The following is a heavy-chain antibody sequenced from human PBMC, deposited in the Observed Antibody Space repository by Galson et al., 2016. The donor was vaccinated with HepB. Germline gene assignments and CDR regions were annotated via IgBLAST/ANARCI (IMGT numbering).Heavy chain of an antibody. D-gene: IGHD3-10*01. V-gene: IGHV3-23*01. CDR1: GSTFNIYA. CDR2: IRGSGSST. CDR3: AKDGRRRWFEDLMSPVSWFDS. J-gene: IGHJ5*01. Sequence: SLRLSCAASGSTFNIYAMSWVRQSPGRRREWVSGIRGSGSSTYYADSVRGRFTISRDNSKNTVYLQMNSLRAEDTGVYYCAKDGRRRWFEDLMSPVSWFDSWGQGTLITVAS.